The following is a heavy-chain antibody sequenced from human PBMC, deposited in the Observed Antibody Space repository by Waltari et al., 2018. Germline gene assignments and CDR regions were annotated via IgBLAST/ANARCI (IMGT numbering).Heavy chain of an antibody. D-gene: IGHD6-19*01. CDR3: AREEVAVAGIFDY. CDR2: IYYSGST. Sequence: QVQLQESGPGLVKPSETLSLTCTVSGGSISSHYWSWIRQPPGKGLDWIGYIYYSGSTNYNPSLKSRVTISVDTSKNQFSLKLSSVTAADTAVYYCAREEVAVAGIFDYWGQGTLVTVSS. J-gene: IGHJ4*02. V-gene: IGHV4-59*11. CDR1: GGSISSHY.